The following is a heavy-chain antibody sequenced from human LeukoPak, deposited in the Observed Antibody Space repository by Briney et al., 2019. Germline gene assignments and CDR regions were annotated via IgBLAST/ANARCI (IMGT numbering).Heavy chain of an antibody. CDR2: ISWNSGSI. J-gene: IGHJ3*02. CDR1: GFTFDDYA. CDR3: AKDIGPTGDDAFDI. V-gene: IGHV3-9*01. Sequence: GGSLRLSCAASGFTFDDYAMHWVRQAPGKGLEWVSGISWNSGSIGYADSVEGRFTISRHHVKNSLYLQMKSLRAHDTALYYCAKDIGPTGDDAFDIWGQGTMVTVSS. D-gene: IGHD7-27*01.